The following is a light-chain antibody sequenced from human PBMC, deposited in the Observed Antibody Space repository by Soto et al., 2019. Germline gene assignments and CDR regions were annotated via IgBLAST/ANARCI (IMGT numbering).Light chain of an antibody. CDR3: QSYGTSLSGLYV. V-gene: IGLV1-40*01. CDR1: SSNIGAAKD. J-gene: IGLJ1*01. Sequence: VLTQPPSVSGAPGQRVTISCTGSSSNIGAAKDVHWYQQLPGAAPKFLISDSNNRPSGVPDRFSVSKSGASASLAITGLRAEDEGDYFCQSYGTSLSGLYVFGTGTKLTVL. CDR2: DSN.